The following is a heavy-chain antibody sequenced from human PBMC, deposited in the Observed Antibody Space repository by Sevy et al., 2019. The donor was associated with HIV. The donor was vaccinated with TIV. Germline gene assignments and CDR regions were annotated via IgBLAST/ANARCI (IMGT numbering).Heavy chain of an antibody. CDR1: GGTFSSYA. V-gene: IGHV1-69*06. CDR3: ARGGGAAAGTSYDY. J-gene: IGHJ4*02. Sequence: ASVKVSCKASGGTFSSYAISWVRQAPGQGLEWMGGIIPIFGTANYAQKFQGRVTITADKPTSTAYMELSSLRSEDTAVYYCARGGGAAAGTSYDYWGQGTLVTVSS. D-gene: IGHD6-13*01. CDR2: IIPIFGTA.